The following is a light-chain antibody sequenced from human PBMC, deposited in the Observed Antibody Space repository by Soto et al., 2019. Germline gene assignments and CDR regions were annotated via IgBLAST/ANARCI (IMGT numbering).Light chain of an antibody. J-gene: IGKJ3*01. Sequence: EIVMTQSPATLSVSPGERATLSCRASQRGRSNVDGYQQKPGQAPRLLRDWASPRATFSPDRFSGSGAGTEFTLTSSSLQSADFAFFSCQQYDGGTRTFGPGTNVEIK. CDR2: WAS. V-gene: IGKV3-15*01. CDR3: QQYDGGTRT. CDR1: QRGRSN.